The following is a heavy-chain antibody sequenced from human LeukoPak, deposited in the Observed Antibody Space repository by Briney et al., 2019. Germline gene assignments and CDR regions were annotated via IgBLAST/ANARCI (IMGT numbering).Heavy chain of an antibody. CDR2: INPNSGGT. CDR1: GYTFTGYY. J-gene: IGHJ4*02. D-gene: IGHD3-10*01. CDR3: ATPLDYYGPGGYFDY. V-gene: IGHV1-2*04. Sequence: ASVKVSCKASGYTFTGYYMHWVRQAPGQGLEWMGWINPNSGGTNYAQKFQGWVTISVDTSKNQFSLKLSSVTAADTAVYYCATPLDYYGPGGYFDYWGQGTLVTVSS.